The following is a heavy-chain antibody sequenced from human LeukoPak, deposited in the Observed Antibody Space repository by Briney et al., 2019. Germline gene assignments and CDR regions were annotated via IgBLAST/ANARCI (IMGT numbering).Heavy chain of an antibody. CDR2: ISYSGST. V-gene: IGHV4-61*01. CDR3: ARAHPGIAAAEDY. CDR1: GGSVSSGSDY. J-gene: IGHJ4*02. D-gene: IGHD6-13*01. Sequence: PSETLSLTCTVSGGSVSSGSDYWSWIRQPPGKGLEWIGHISYSGSTNYNPSLKSRVTISLDTSKNQFSLKLSSVTAADTAVYYCARAHPGIAAAEDYWGQGTLVTVSS.